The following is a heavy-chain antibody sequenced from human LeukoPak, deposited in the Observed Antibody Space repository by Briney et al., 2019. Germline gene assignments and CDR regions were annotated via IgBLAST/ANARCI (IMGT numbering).Heavy chain of an antibody. D-gene: IGHD1-14*01. CDR1: GFTFSRYS. CDR2: ISISSNYI. CDR3: AKQYRVQDYFYYYMDV. J-gene: IGHJ6*03. V-gene: IGHV3-21*01. Sequence: GGSLRLSCAASGFTFSRYSMNWVRQAPGKGLEWVLSISISSNYIYYTDSVKGRCTISRDNSKNTLLLHMNNLRAEDTAIYYCAKQYRVQDYFYYYMDVWGKGTTVTVSS.